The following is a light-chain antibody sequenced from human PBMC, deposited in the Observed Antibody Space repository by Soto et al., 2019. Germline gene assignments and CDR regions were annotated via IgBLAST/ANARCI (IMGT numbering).Light chain of an antibody. J-gene: IGLJ3*02. CDR1: NIGSKS. Sequence: SYELTQAPSMSVAPGQTARITCGGNNIGSKSVHWYQQRPGQAPVVVIYDDTDRPSGIPERFSGSNSGNTATLTISGVEAGDEADYYCQVRETNTDHLVFGGGTKLTVL. CDR3: QVRETNTDHLV. CDR2: DDT. V-gene: IGLV3-21*02.